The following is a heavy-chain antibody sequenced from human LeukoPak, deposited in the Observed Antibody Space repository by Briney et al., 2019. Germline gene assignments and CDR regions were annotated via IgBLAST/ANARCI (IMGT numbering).Heavy chain of an antibody. Sequence: SETLSLTCTVSGGSIGSYYWSWIRQPPGKELEWIGYISNIGSTNYNPSLKSRVTISVDTSKNQFSLKLSSVTAADTAIYYCARAVSGRFDYWGQGTLVTVSS. J-gene: IGHJ4*02. CDR2: ISNIGST. CDR3: ARAVSGRFDY. V-gene: IGHV4-59*08. D-gene: IGHD6-19*01. CDR1: GGSIGSYY.